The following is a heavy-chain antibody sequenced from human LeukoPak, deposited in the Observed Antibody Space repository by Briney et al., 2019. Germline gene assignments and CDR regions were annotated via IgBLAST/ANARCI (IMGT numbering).Heavy chain of an antibody. CDR2: VYYSGST. Sequence: PSETLSLTCTVSGGSISSGDYYWSWIRQHPGKGLQGIGYVYYSGSTYYNPSLKGRVTISVDTSKNQFSLKLSSVTAADTAVYYCARGGQLGIAVDYWGQGTLVTVSS. V-gene: IGHV4-31*03. D-gene: IGHD7-27*01. CDR3: ARGGQLGIAVDY. CDR1: GGSISSGDYY. J-gene: IGHJ4*02.